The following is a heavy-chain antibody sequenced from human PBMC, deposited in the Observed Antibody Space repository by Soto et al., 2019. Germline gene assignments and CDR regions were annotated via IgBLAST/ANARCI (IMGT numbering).Heavy chain of an antibody. J-gene: IGHJ4*02. Sequence: GGSLRLSCAASGFTFSSYGMHWVRQAPGKGLEWVAVIWYDGSNKYYADSVKGRFTISRDNSKNTLYLQMNSLRAEDTAVYYCARDQGYDSSGYYYFRYYFDYWGQGALVTVSS. CDR3: ARDQGYDSSGYYYFRYYFDY. D-gene: IGHD3-22*01. CDR1: GFTFSSYG. CDR2: IWYDGSNK. V-gene: IGHV3-33*01.